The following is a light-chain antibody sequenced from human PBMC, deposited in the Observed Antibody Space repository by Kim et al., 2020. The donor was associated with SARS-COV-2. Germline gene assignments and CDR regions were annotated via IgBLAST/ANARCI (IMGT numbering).Light chain of an antibody. Sequence: PGNAAGYTYWGARVGSNSVPGYQQKPGRAAVLLISYDSVRPSGIPGRFSGSNAGDTATVTISRVEAGDEADYYCQVWGSSDDHRVVFGGGTQLTVL. J-gene: IGLJ2*01. V-gene: IGLV3-21*04. CDR1: RVGSNS. CDR3: QVWGSSDDHRVV. CDR2: YDS.